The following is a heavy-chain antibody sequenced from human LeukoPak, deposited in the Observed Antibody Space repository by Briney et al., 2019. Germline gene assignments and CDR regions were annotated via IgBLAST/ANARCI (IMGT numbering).Heavy chain of an antibody. CDR2: ISSSSSYI. J-gene: IGHJ4*02. CDR1: GFTVSSYS. Sequence: GGSLRLSCAASGFTVSSYSMNWVRQAPGKGLEWVSSISSSSSYIYYADSVKGRFTISRDNSKNTLYLQMNSLRAEDTAVYYCARGAVAAADAFFDQWGQGTLVTVSS. D-gene: IGHD6-13*01. V-gene: IGHV3-21*01. CDR3: ARGAVAAADAFFDQ.